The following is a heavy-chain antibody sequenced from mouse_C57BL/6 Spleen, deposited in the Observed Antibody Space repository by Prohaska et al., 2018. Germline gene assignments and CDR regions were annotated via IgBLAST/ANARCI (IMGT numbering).Heavy chain of an antibody. CDR3: ARLDSSGPFAY. CDR2: ISSGSSTI. Sequence: AYISSGSSTIDYADTVKGRFTISRDNAKNTLFLQMTSLRSEDTAMYYCARLDSSGPFAYWGQGTLVTVSA. D-gene: IGHD3-2*02. V-gene: IGHV5-17*01. J-gene: IGHJ3*01.